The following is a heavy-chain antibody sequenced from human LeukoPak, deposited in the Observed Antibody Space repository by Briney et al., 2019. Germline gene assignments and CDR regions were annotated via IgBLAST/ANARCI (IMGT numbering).Heavy chain of an antibody. V-gene: IGHV1-69*04. CDR1: GGTFSSYA. J-gene: IGHJ4*02. D-gene: IGHD2-15*01. CDR2: IIPILGIA. Sequence: SVKVSCKASGGTFSSYAISWVRQAPGQGLEWMGRIIPILGIANYAQKFQGRVTITADKSTSTAYMELSSLRSEDTAVYYCARDSDIVLVPKDYWGQGTRLPVSS. CDR3: ARDSDIVLVPKDY.